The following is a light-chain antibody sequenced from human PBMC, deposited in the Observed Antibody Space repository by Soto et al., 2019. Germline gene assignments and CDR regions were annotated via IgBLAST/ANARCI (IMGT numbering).Light chain of an antibody. Sequence: QSVLTQPASVSGSPGQSITISCTGTSSDIGGYNYVSWYQHHPGKAPRLMIYEVSNRPSGVSNRFSGSKSGNTASLTISGLQAEDEADYFCSSYTGRNTLGRVFGGGTNITVL. CDR2: EVS. CDR1: SSDIGGYNY. CDR3: SSYTGRNTLGRV. J-gene: IGLJ3*02. V-gene: IGLV2-14*01.